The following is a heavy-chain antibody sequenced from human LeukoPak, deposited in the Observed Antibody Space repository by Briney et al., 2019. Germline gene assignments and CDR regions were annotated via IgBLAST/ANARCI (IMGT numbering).Heavy chain of an antibody. CDR1: GGSISSYY. Sequence: SETLSLTCTVSGGSISSYYWSWIRQPPGKGLEWIGYIYYSGSTNYNPSLKSRVTISVDTSKNQFSLKLSSVTAADTAVYYCARWNSFYYYYMDVWGKGTSVTVSS. V-gene: IGHV4-59*01. J-gene: IGHJ6*03. CDR3: ARWNSFYYYYMDV. CDR2: IYYSGST. D-gene: IGHD1/OR15-1a*01.